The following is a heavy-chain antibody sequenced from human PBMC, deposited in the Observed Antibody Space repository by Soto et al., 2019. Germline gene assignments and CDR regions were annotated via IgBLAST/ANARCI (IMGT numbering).Heavy chain of an antibody. CDR1: GGSFSGDY. D-gene: IGHD3-10*01. Sequence: SETLSLTCAVYGGSFSGDYWSWIRQPPGKGLEWIGEINHSGSTNYNPSLKSRVTISVDTSKNQFSLKLSSVTAADTAVYYCARGRRSIPYGSGSYYKTLDPWGQGTLVTVSS. J-gene: IGHJ5*02. CDR2: INHSGST. CDR3: ARGRRSIPYGSGSYYKTLDP. V-gene: IGHV4-34*01.